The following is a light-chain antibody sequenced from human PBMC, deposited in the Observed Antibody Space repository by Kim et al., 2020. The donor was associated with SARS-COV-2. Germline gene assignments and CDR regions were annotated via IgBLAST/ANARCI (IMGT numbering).Light chain of an antibody. V-gene: IGKV3-11*01. CDR2: DAS. Sequence: EILLTQSPATLSLSPGERATLSCRASQSVSSYLAWYQQRPGQAPRLLIYDASNRATGIPPRFSGSGSGTDFTLTISSLEPEDFVIYYCQQRSNWPLTFGGGTKVDIK. J-gene: IGKJ4*01. CDR1: QSVSSY. CDR3: QQRSNWPLT.